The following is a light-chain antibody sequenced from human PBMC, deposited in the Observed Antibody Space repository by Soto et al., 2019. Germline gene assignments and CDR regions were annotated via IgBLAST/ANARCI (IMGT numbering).Light chain of an antibody. CDR3: ATWDGGLSGPFV. CDR1: NSNIGSDI. J-gene: IGLJ1*01. Sequence: QSALTQPPSASGTPGQRATISCCGSNSNIGSDIVNCYQLLPGAAPEVLINTTNQRPSGVPERFSGSKSGTSASLAISGLQSEDEANSSCATWDGGLSGPFVFGTGPKATVL. CDR2: TTN. V-gene: IGLV1-44*01.